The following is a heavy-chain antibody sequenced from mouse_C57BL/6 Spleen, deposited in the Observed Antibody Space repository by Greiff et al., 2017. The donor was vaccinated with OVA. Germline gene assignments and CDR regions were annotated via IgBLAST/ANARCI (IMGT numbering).Heavy chain of an antibody. CDR3: ASPPMDY. Sequence: EVQRVESGPGLVKPSQSLSLTCSVTGYSITSGYYWNWIRQFPGNKLEWMGYISYDGSNNYNPSLKNRISITRDTSKNQFFLKLNSVTTEDTATYYCASPPMDYWGQGTSVTVSS. J-gene: IGHJ4*01. CDR2: ISYDGSN. V-gene: IGHV3-6*01. CDR1: GYSITSGYY.